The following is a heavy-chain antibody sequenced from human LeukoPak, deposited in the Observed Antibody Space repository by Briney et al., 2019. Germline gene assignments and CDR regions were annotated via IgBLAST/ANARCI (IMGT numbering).Heavy chain of an antibody. CDR2: ISGFDPGT. D-gene: IGHD3-16*01. J-gene: IGHJ4*02. Sequence: QPGGSLRLSCAASGFNFSIYAMSWVRQAPGKGLEWVSTISGFDPGTYYADSVGGRFTISRDNSKNTLFLRMNSLRAEDTAVYFCAKGLRLLDSWGQGTLVTVSS. CDR3: AKGLRLLDS. CDR1: GFNFSIYA. V-gene: IGHV3-23*01.